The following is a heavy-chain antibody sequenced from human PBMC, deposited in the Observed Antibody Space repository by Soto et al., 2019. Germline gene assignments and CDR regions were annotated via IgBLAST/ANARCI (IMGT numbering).Heavy chain of an antibody. CDR2: IKKDGSER. D-gene: IGHD3-10*01. Sequence: EVQLVESGGGLVQPGGSLRLSCEASGCTFSNWWMSWVRQAPGKGLEWVANIKKDGSERNYVESVKGRFTISRDNAKNSLYLQLNSLRAEDTAMYYCARAGSENDYWGQGTLVTVSS. J-gene: IGHJ4*02. CDR1: GCTFSNWW. V-gene: IGHV3-7*05. CDR3: ARAGSENDY.